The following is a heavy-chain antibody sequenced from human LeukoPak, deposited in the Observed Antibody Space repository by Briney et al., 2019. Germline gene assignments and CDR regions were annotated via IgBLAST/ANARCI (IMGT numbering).Heavy chain of an antibody. CDR2: IYYSGST. CDR1: SYSISSGYY. CDR3: ARARTGFWSGYSYYFDY. J-gene: IGHJ4*02. Sequence: SETLSLTCVVSSYSISSGYYWSWIRQPPGKGLEWIGYIYYSGSTNYNPSLKSRVTISVDTSKNQFSLKLSSVTAADTAVYYCARARTGFWSGYSYYFDYWGQGTLVTVSS. V-gene: IGHV4-61*01. D-gene: IGHD3-3*01.